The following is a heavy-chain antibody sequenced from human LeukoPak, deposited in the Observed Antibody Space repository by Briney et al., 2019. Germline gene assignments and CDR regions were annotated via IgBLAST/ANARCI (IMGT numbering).Heavy chain of an antibody. J-gene: IGHJ3*02. CDR1: GGSISSYY. Sequence: SETLSLTCTVSGGSISSYYWSWIRQPPGKGLECIGYIYNSGSTNYNPSLKSRVSISVDTSKNQFSLKLSSVTAADTAVYYCTRSAIDAFDIWGQGTMVTVSS. CDR3: TRSAIDAFDI. D-gene: IGHD6-25*01. V-gene: IGHV4-59*08. CDR2: IYNSGST.